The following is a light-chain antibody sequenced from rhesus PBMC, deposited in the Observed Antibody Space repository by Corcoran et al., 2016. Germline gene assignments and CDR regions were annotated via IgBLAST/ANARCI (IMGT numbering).Light chain of an antibody. Sequence: DIQMTQSPSSLSASVGDRVTITCRASQGISNWVDWYQQKPGKAPKLLLYRASNLETGVPSRFSGSGSWTDFPLTISNLQPEDISTYYCQQHDTSPPTFGRGTKVEIK. V-gene: IGKV1-69*01. CDR1: QGISNW. CDR2: RAS. J-gene: IGKJ4*01. CDR3: QQHDTSPPT.